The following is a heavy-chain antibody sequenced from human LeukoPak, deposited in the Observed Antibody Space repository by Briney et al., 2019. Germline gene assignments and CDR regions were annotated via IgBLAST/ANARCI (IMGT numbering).Heavy chain of an antibody. CDR1: GFTFSSYA. CDR2: ISYDGSNK. J-gene: IGHJ6*02. Sequence: GGSLRLSCAASGFTFSSYAMHWVRQASGKGLEWVAVISYDGSNKYYADSVKGRFTISRDNSKNTLYLQMNSLRAEDTAVYYCASYDFWSGYSMDVWGQGTTVTVSS. D-gene: IGHD3-3*01. V-gene: IGHV3-30*04. CDR3: ASYDFWSGYSMDV.